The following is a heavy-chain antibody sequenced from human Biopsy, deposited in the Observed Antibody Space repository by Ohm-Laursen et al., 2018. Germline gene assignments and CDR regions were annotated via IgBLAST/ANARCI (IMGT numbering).Heavy chain of an antibody. Sequence: SVKVSCKASGGTFSSFIIAWVRQAPGQGLEWMGEVSPMFGATKRAQKFQGRVTITAELSRSTVYMELSSLRSDDTAAYYCARKLKTYYDESSGADTDVFDMWGQGTTVSVSS. D-gene: IGHD3-22*01. CDR3: ARKLKTYYDESSGADTDVFDM. CDR1: GGTFSSFI. J-gene: IGHJ3*02. CDR2: VSPMFGAT. V-gene: IGHV1-69*13.